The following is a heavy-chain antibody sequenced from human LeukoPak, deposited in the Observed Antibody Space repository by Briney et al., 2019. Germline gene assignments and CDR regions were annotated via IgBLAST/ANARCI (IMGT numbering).Heavy chain of an antibody. CDR3: ARAYDYGDYYFDY. CDR2: IYRGGGT. D-gene: IGHD4-17*01. Sequence: SGGSLRLSCAASGFTVRSNYMSWVRQAPGKGLEWVSVIYRGGGTYYADSVKGRFTISRDNSKNTLYLQMNSLRAEDTAVYYCARAYDYGDYYFDYWGQGTLVTVSS. J-gene: IGHJ4*02. CDR1: GFTVRSNY. V-gene: IGHV3-53*01.